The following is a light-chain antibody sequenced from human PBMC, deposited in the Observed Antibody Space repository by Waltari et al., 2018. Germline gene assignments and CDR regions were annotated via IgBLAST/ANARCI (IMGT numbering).Light chain of an antibody. CDR1: QSVSSN. CDR3: QQYYSTPLA. J-gene: IGKJ4*01. V-gene: IGKV3-15*01. Sequence: EIVITQSPATLSVSPGERATLSCRASQSVSSNLAWYQQKPGQAPRLLIYGASTRATGIPARFSGSGSGTEFTLTISSLQSEDFAVYYCQQYYSTPLAFGGGTKVEI. CDR2: GAS.